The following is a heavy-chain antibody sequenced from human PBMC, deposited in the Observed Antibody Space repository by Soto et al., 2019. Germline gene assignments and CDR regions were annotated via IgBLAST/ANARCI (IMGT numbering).Heavy chain of an antibody. V-gene: IGHV3-30*18. D-gene: IGHD3-10*01. CDR2: ISYDGSNK. CDR3: AKDWVYYGSGSPESPLDY. J-gene: IGHJ4*02. Sequence: GGSLRLSCAASGFTFSSYGMHWVRQAPGKGLEWVAVISYDGSNKYYADSVKGRFTISRDNSKNTLYLQMNSLRAEDTAVYYCAKDWVYYGSGSPESPLDYWGQGTLVTVSS. CDR1: GFTFSSYG.